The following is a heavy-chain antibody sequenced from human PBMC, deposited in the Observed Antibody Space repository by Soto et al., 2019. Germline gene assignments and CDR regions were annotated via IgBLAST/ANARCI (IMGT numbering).Heavy chain of an antibody. J-gene: IGHJ3*02. Sequence: QVQLQESGPGLVKPSETLSLTCTVSGGSISSYYWSWIRQPPGKGLEWIGYIYYSGSTNYNPSRKSRVTISVDTSKNQFSLKLSSVTDADTAVYYCARGRGGWFINQLLNAFDIWGQGTMVTVSS. CDR1: GGSISSYY. V-gene: IGHV4-59*01. CDR2: IYYSGST. D-gene: IGHD2-2*01. CDR3: ARGRGGWFINQLLNAFDI.